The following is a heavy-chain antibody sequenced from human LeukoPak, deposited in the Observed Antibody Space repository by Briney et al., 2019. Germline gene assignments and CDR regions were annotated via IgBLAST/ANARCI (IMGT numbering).Heavy chain of an antibody. V-gene: IGHV4-59*12. J-gene: IGHJ3*02. CDR2: IYYSGST. CDR3: ARGLSGDDAFDI. CDR1: GGSISSYY. D-gene: IGHD3-10*01. Sequence: PSETLSLTCTVSGGSISSYYWSWIRQPPGKGLEWIGYIYYSGSTNYNPSLKSRVTISVDASKNQFSLKLSSVTAADTAVYYCARGLSGDDAFDIWGQGTMVTVSS.